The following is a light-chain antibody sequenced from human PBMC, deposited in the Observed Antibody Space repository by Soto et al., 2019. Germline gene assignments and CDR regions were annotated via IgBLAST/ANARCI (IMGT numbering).Light chain of an antibody. Sequence: EILLTQSPDTLSLSPGERATLSCRAAQSVGTRLAWYQHKTGQAPRLLISGASSRATGIPDRFTGSGSETYFTLTISRLEPEDFALYYCQHYQSGHPITFGQGTRLEIK. CDR2: GAS. J-gene: IGKJ5*01. V-gene: IGKV3-20*01. CDR3: QHYQSGHPIT. CDR1: QSVGTR.